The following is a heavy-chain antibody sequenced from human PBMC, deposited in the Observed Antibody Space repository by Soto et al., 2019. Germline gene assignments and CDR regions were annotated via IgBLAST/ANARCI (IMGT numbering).Heavy chain of an antibody. CDR3: ATNTDVAAPPHWFDP. J-gene: IGHJ5*02. CDR1: GFTFSRYW. V-gene: IGHV3-74*01. Sequence: GGSLRISCAASGFTFSRYWMHWVRQAPGKGLVWVSRINTDGRSTNYADSVKGRFTISRDNAKNTLYLQMNSLRAEDTAVYYCATNTDVAAPPHWFDPWGQGTLVTVSS. D-gene: IGHD6-6*01. CDR2: INTDGRST.